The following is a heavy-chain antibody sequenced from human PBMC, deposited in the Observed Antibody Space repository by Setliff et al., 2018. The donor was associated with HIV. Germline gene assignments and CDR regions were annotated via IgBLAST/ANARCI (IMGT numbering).Heavy chain of an antibody. Sequence: GSLRLSCAASGFTFDDYGMSWVRQAPGKGLEWVSGINWNGVSTGYADSVKGRFTISRDNAKNSLYLQMNSLRAEDTAVYYCARDHEDSRWSPLDSWGQGTLVTVSS. J-gene: IGHJ4*02. CDR3: ARDHEDSRWSPLDS. CDR2: INWNGVST. CDR1: GFTFDDYG. V-gene: IGHV3-20*04. D-gene: IGHD6-6*01.